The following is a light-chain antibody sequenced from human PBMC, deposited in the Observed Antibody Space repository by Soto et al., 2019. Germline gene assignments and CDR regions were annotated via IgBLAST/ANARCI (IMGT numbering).Light chain of an antibody. CDR3: SSWDDRLNGVV. Sequence: QSALTQPPSASGAPGQRVTISCSGSSSNIGTTTVNWYQHVPGTAPKLLIYNINQRPSGVPARFSGSRSGTSASLAISGLQSEDEADYYCSSWDDRLNGVVFGRGTKLTVL. V-gene: IGLV1-44*01. CDR1: SSNIGTTT. CDR2: NIN. J-gene: IGLJ2*01.